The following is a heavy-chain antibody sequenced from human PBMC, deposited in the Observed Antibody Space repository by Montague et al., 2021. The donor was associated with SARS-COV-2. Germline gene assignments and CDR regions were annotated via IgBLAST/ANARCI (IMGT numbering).Heavy chain of an antibody. D-gene: IGHD6-13*01. CDR1: GGSISSSSYY. Sequence: SETLSLTCTVSGGSISSSSYYWGWIRQPPGKGLEWIGSMDYRGSTYYXXXLKSRVTISVDTSKNQFSLKLSSVTAADTAVYYCARVGRQQLVRLSGMDVWGQGTTVTVSS. V-gene: IGHV4-39*07. CDR2: MDYRGST. CDR3: ARVGRQQLVRLSGMDV. J-gene: IGHJ6*02.